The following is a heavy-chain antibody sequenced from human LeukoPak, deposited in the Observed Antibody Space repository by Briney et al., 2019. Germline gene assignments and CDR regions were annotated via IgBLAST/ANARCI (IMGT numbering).Heavy chain of an antibody. D-gene: IGHD2-21*02. CDR3: AKIAAANCGGDCYSGAYYFDY. V-gene: IGHV3-30*02. J-gene: IGHJ4*02. Sequence: GGSLRLSCAASGFTLSTYGMHWVRQAPGKGLEWVAFIRYDGSNKYYSDSVKGRFTISRDNSKNTLYLQMNSLRAEDTAVYYCAKIAAANCGGDCYSGAYYFDYWGQGTLVTVSS. CDR1: GFTLSTYG. CDR2: IRYDGSNK.